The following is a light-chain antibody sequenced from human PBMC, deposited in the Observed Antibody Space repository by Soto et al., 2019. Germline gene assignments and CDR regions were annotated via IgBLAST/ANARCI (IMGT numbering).Light chain of an antibody. CDR3: QQYKTYPWT. V-gene: IGKV1-5*03. CDR2: GAS. CDR1: QNIGTW. Sequence: DIQMTQSPSTLSTSVGDRVTITCRASQNIGTWLAWYQQKPGKAPNLLIYGASTLQSGVPSRFGGSGSGSEFTHTITSLQPDDFATYYCQQYKTYPWTFGQGTRIEI. J-gene: IGKJ1*01.